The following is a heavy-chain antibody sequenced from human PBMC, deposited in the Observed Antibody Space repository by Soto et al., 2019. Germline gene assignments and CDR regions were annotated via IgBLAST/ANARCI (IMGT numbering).Heavy chain of an antibody. D-gene: IGHD3-16*02. J-gene: IGHJ6*03. CDR1: GFTFSSYA. CDR2: ISGSGGST. CDR3: AKRGAKEGYDYIWGSYQYYYYYYMDV. V-gene: IGHV3-23*01. Sequence: GGSLRLSCAASGFTFSSYAMSWVRQAPGKGLEWVSAISGSGGSTYYADSVKGRFTISRDNSKNTLYLQMNSLRAEDTAVYYCAKRGAKEGYDYIWGSYQYYYYYYMDVWGKGTTVTVSS.